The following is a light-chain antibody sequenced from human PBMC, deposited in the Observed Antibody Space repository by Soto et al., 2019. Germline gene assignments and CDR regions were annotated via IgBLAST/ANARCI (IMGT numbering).Light chain of an antibody. V-gene: IGKV1-12*01. CDR3: QQANSFPLT. CDR2: TGS. CDR1: QAIDSW. J-gene: IGKJ5*01. Sequence: IQITQSPSSVSASVGDRVTITCRASQAIDSWLAWYQQKPGEAPKLLIFTGSLLHSGVPPRFSGSGSGTDFTLTVNSLQPEDFATYYCQQANSFPLTFGQGTRLEI.